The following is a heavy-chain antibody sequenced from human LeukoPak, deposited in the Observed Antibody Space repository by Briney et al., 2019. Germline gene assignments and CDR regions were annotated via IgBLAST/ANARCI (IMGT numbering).Heavy chain of an antibody. Sequence: PGGSLRLSCAASGFTFSGYEMNWVRQAPGKGLEWVSYISSSGSTIYYADSVKGRFTISRDNAKNSLYLQMNSLRAEDTAVYYCARLSDCSSTSCYGDGDYWGQGTLVTVSS. CDR2: ISSSGSTI. J-gene: IGHJ4*02. V-gene: IGHV3-48*03. D-gene: IGHD2-2*01. CDR1: GFTFSGYE. CDR3: ARLSDCSSTSCYGDGDY.